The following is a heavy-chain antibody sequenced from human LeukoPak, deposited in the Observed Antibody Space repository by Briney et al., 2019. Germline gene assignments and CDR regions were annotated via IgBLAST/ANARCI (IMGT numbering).Heavy chain of an antibody. Sequence: PSETLSLTCTVSGGSISSHYWSWIRQPPGKGLEWIGYLYYSGSTSYNPSLKSRVTISVDTSKNQFSLKLSSVTAADTAVYYCARLNGGRGPAAMNWFDPWGQGTLVTVSS. CDR1: GGSISSHY. J-gene: IGHJ5*02. CDR3: ARLNGGRGPAAMNWFDP. V-gene: IGHV4-59*11. D-gene: IGHD2-2*01. CDR2: LYYSGST.